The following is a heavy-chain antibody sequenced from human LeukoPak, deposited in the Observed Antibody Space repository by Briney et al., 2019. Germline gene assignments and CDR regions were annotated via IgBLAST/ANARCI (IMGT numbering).Heavy chain of an antibody. CDR2: MNPNSGNT. Sequence: GASVKVSCKASGYTFTSYDINWVRQATGQGLEWMGWMNPNSGNTGYAQKFQGRVTITRNTSISTAYMELSSLRSEDTAVYYCARGLVDYVSSGYQYNWFDPWGQGTLVTVSS. D-gene: IGHD3-22*01. V-gene: IGHV1-8*03. J-gene: IGHJ5*02. CDR3: ARGLVDYVSSGYQYNWFDP. CDR1: GYTFTSYD.